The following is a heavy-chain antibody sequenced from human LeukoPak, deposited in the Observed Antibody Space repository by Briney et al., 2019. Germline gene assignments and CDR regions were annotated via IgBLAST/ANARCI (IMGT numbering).Heavy chain of an antibody. V-gene: IGHV3-23*01. CDR2: ISGSGGST. Sequence: GGSLRLSCAASGFTFSNYAMTWVRQAPGKGLEWVSAISGSGGSTYYADSVKGRLTISRDNSKNTLYLQMSSLRAEDTAEYYCAKQAGGSGSYYYYWGQGTLVTVSS. J-gene: IGHJ4*02. CDR3: AKQAGGSGSYYYY. CDR1: GFTFSNYA. D-gene: IGHD3-10*01.